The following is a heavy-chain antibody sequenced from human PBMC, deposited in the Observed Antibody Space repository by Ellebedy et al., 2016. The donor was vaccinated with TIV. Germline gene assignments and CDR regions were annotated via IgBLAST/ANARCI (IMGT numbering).Heavy chain of an antibody. CDR3: ARQLERHFDY. V-gene: IGHV1-2*02. D-gene: IGHD1-1*01. CDR2: INPNDGAT. Sequence: ASVKVSXXASGYRFIGYYMHWVRQAPGQGLEWMGWINPNDGATKYAQKFQDRVTMTRDTSISAAYMELGRLTSDDTAVYFCARQLERHFDYWGQGTLVTVSS. CDR1: GYRFIGYY. J-gene: IGHJ4*02.